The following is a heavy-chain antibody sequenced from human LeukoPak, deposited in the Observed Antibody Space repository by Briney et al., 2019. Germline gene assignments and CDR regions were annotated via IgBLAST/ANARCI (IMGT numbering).Heavy chain of an antibody. Sequence: GGSLRLSCAASGFTVSSNYMSWVRQAPGKGLEWVSVINSGGSTYYADSVKGRFTISRDNSKNTLYLQMNSLRAEDTAVYYCARGGIAAAGFGYYYYGMDVWGQGATVTVSS. J-gene: IGHJ6*02. V-gene: IGHV3-53*01. CDR3: ARGGIAAAGFGYYYYGMDV. CDR1: GFTVSSNY. CDR2: INSGGST. D-gene: IGHD6-13*01.